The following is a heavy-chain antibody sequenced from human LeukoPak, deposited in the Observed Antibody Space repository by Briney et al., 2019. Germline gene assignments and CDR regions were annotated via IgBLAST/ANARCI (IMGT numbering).Heavy chain of an antibody. V-gene: IGHV1-18*01. J-gene: IGHJ4*02. Sequence: ASVKVSCKASGYTFTSYGISWVRQAPGQGLERMGWISAYNGNTNYAQNLQGRVTMTTDTSTSTAYMELRSLRSDDTAVYYCARDWVSTPQLDYWGQGTLVTVSS. CDR2: ISAYNGNT. D-gene: IGHD5/OR15-5a*01. CDR1: GYTFTSYG. CDR3: ARDWVSTPQLDY.